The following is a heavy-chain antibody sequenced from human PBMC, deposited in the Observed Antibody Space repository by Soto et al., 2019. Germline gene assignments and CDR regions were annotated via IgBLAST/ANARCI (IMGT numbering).Heavy chain of an antibody. V-gene: IGHV4-34*01. J-gene: IGHJ4*02. D-gene: IGHD6-6*01. CDR1: GGSFSGYY. CDR3: ARGGGVAARMIDY. Sequence: PSETLSLTCAVYGGSFSGYYWSWIRQPPGKGLEWIGEINHSGSTNYNPSLKSRVTISVDTSKNQFSLKLSSVTAADTAVYYCARGGGVAARMIDYWGQGTLVTVSS. CDR2: INHSGST.